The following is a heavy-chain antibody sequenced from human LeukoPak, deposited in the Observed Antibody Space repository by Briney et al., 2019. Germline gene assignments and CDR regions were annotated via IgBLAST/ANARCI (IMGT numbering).Heavy chain of an antibody. J-gene: IGHJ3*02. Sequence: GGSLRLSCAASGFTLRIYPMHWVRQAPGKGLEWLSVISHDGSDKNNADSVKGRFIISRDNSKNTVYLQLNSLRPEDTAMYYCAREGVQTTVDAFDIWGLGTMVIVSS. CDR2: ISHDGSDK. D-gene: IGHD4-17*01. V-gene: IGHV3-30*04. CDR1: GFTLRIYP. CDR3: AREGVQTTVDAFDI.